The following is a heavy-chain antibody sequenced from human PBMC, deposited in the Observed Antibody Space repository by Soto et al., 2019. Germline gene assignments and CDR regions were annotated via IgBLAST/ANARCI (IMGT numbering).Heavy chain of an antibody. D-gene: IGHD3-10*01. CDR3: ARRLTMVRGVIIYDY. CDR2: IYYSGST. Sequence: SETLSLTCTVSGGSISSGGYYWSWIRQHPGKGLEWIGYIYYSGSTYYNPSLKSRVTISVDTSKNQFSLKLSSVTAADTAVYYCARRLTMVRGVIIYDYWAREPWSPSPQ. V-gene: IGHV4-31*03. J-gene: IGHJ4*02. CDR1: GGSISSGGYY.